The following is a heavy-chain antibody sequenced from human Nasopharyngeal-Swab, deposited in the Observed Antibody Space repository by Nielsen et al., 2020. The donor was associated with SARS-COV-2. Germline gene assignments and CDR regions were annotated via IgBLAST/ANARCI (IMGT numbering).Heavy chain of an antibody. D-gene: IGHD2/OR15-2a*01. CDR3: VRDRGYYTFTE. Sequence: GESLKISCAASGFTFSSYSMNWVRQAPGKGLEWVSSISSSSSYIYYADSVKGRFTISRDNANNLLYLQMNSLRAEDTAVYYCVRDRGYYTFTEWGQGTLVTVPS. CDR1: GFTFSSYS. CDR2: ISSSSSYI. V-gene: IGHV3-21*06. J-gene: IGHJ4*02.